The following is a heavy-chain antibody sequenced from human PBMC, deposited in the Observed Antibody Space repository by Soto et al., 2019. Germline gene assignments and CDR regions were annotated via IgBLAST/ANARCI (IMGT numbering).Heavy chain of an antibody. Sequence: ASVKVSCKASGYTFTSYGISWVRQAPGQGLEWMGWISAYNGNTNYAQKLQGRVTMTTDTSTSTAYMELRSLRSDDTAVYYCARDPLRYYYGSGSYPTDYRGQGTLVTVSS. CDR3: ARDPLRYYYGSGSYPTDY. J-gene: IGHJ4*02. V-gene: IGHV1-18*01. D-gene: IGHD3-10*01. CDR1: GYTFTSYG. CDR2: ISAYNGNT.